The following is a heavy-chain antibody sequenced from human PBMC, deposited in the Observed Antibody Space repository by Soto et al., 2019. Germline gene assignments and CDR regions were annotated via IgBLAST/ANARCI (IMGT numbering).Heavy chain of an antibody. J-gene: IGHJ4*02. CDR2: IYYSGST. Sequence: SETLSLTCTVSGGSISSYYWIWIRQPPGKGLEWIGYIYYSGSTNYNPSLKSRVTISVDTSKNQFSLKLSSVTAADTAAYYCARLEYSSGWYRFGYWGQGTLVTVSS. CDR1: GGSISSYY. V-gene: IGHV4-59*01. CDR3: ARLEYSSGWYRFGY. D-gene: IGHD6-19*01.